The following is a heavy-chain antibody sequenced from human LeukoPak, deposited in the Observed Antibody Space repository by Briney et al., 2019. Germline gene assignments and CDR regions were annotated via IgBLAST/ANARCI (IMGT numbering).Heavy chain of an antibody. Sequence: ASVKVSCKASGYTFTSYAMHSVRQAPGQRLEWMGWINAGNGNTKYSQKFQGRVTITADESTSTAYMELSSLRSEDTAVYYCARGSSYTVVVTAFFDYWGQGTLVTVSS. CDR3: ARGSSYTVVVTAFFDY. CDR1: GYTFTSYA. CDR2: INAGNGNT. V-gene: IGHV1-3*01. D-gene: IGHD2-21*02. J-gene: IGHJ4*02.